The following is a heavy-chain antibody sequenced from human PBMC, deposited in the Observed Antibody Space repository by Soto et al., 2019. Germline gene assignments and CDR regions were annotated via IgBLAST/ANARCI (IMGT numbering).Heavy chain of an antibody. J-gene: IGHJ4*02. CDR2: INADNGDT. D-gene: IGHD4-4*01. CDR1: GYTFTSYA. V-gene: IGHV1-3*01. CDR3: ARELQGLYYFDF. Sequence: ASVKVSCKTSGYTFTSYAIHWVRQAPGQRLEWMGWINADNGDTKYSQKFSGRVTITRDTSANTAFMELSSLRSEDTAMYYCARELQGLYYFDFWGQGALVTVSS.